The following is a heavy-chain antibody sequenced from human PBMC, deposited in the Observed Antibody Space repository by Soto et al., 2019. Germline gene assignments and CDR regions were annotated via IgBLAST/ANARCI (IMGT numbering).Heavy chain of an antibody. CDR3: ARERANYGGNNAQSYFDY. CDR2: IYYSGST. V-gene: IGHV4-59*11. CDR1: GGSISSHY. J-gene: IGHJ4*02. D-gene: IGHD4-17*01. Sequence: XVTLSLTCTVSGGSISSHYWSWIRQPPGKGLEWIGYIYYSGSTNYNPSLKSRVTISVDTSKNQFSLKLSSVTAADTAVYYCARERANYGGNNAQSYFDYWGQGTLVTSP.